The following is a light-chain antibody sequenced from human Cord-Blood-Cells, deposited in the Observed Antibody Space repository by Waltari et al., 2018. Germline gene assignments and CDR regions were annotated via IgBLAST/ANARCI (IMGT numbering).Light chain of an antibody. V-gene: IGKV1-39*01. J-gene: IGKJ3*01. CDR3: QQSYSTLLFT. Sequence: DIQMTQSPSSLSASVGDRVTITCRASQSISSYLNGYQQKPGKAPKLLIYAASSLQSGVPSRFSGSGSGTYFTLTISSLQPEDFATYYCQQSYSTLLFTFGPGTKVDIK. CDR2: AAS. CDR1: QSISSY.